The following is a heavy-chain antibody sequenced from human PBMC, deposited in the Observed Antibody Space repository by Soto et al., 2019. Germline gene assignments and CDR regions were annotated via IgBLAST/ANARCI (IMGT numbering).Heavy chain of an antibody. CDR1: GFTFSSYA. CDR3: ARVRDSGYVAFYYGMDV. V-gene: IGHV3-30-3*01. Sequence: GGSLRLSCAASGFTFSSYAMHWVRQAPGKGLEWVAVISYDGSNKYYADSVKGRFTISRDNSKNTLYLQMNSLRAEDTAVYYCARVRDSGYVAFYYGMDVWGQGTTVTVSS. D-gene: IGHD5-12*01. J-gene: IGHJ6*02. CDR2: ISYDGSNK.